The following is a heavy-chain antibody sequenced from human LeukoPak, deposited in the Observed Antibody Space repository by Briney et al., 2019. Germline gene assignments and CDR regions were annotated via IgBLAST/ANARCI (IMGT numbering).Heavy chain of an antibody. J-gene: IGHJ4*02. D-gene: IGHD5-12*01. CDR2: ISYDGTNK. Sequence: PGRSLRLSCAASGFTFSTYAMHWVRQAPGKGLEWAALISYDGTNKQYADSVKGRFTISRDNSKNTLYLQMNSLRAEDTAVYYCAKDPVATITNFEYYFDYWGQGTLVTVSS. CDR3: AKDPVATITNFEYYFDY. CDR1: GFTFSTYA. V-gene: IGHV3-30*04.